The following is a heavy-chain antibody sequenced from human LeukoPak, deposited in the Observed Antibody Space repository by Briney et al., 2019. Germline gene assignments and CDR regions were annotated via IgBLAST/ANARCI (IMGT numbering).Heavy chain of an antibody. V-gene: IGHV3-48*01. J-gene: IGHJ3*02. CDR1: GFTFSSYS. CDR2: ISSSSAAI. Sequence: GGSLRLSCAASGFTFSSYSMNWVRQAPGKGLEWVSYISSSSAAIYYADSVKGRFTTSRDNAKSSLYLQMNSLRAEDTALYYCAREYSSSSGRAFDIWGQGTMVTVSS. CDR3: AREYSSSSGRAFDI. D-gene: IGHD6-6*01.